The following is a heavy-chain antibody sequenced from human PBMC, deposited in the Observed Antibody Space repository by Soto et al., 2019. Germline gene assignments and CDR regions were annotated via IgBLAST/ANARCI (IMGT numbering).Heavy chain of an antibody. CDR2: IYHSGST. V-gene: IGHV4-4*02. Sequence: SETLSLTCAVSGGSISSSNWWSWVRQPPGKGLEWIGQIYHSGSTNYNPSLKSRVTISVDKXKNQFSLKLSSVTAADTAVYYCARDSGRALNCSSTSCYHNPRGGCPHWGQGTLVTVSS. D-gene: IGHD2-2*01. J-gene: IGHJ4*02. CDR3: ARDSGRALNCSSTSCYHNPRGGCPH. CDR1: GGSISSSNW.